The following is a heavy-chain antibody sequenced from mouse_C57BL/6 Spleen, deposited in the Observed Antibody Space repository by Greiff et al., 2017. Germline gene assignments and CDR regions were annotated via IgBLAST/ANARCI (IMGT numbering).Heavy chain of an antibody. D-gene: IGHD4-1*01. J-gene: IGHJ1*03. CDR3: ARELTGRYFDV. CDR2: IYPGDGDT. CDR1: GYAFSSSW. V-gene: IGHV1-82*01. Sequence: VQLQQSGPELVKPGASVKISCKASGYAFSSSWMNWVKQRPGKGLEWIGRIYPGDGDTNYNGKFKGKATLTADKSSSTAYMQLSSLTSEDSAVYCCARELTGRYFDVWGTGTTVTVSS.